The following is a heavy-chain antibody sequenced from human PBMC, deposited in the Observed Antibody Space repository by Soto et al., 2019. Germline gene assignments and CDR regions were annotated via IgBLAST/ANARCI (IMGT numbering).Heavy chain of an antibody. CDR3: AITSYGDDSDY. J-gene: IGHJ4*02. Sequence: SETLSLTCAVYGGSFSGYYWSWIRQPPGKGLEWIGEINHSGSTNYNPSLKSRVTISVDTSKDQFSLKLSSVTAADTAVYYCAITSYGDDSDYWGQGTLVTVSS. CDR2: INHSGST. CDR1: GGSFSGYY. V-gene: IGHV4-34*01. D-gene: IGHD4-17*01.